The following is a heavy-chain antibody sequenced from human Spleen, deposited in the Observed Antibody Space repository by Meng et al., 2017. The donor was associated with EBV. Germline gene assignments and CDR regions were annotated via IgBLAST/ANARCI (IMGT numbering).Heavy chain of an antibody. D-gene: IGHD4-17*01. CDR1: GYTFTNYG. V-gene: IGHV1-18*01. Sequence: VRSVQSVAEVKKPVASVKVSCQASGYTFTNYGISWVRQAPGQGLEWMGWISAYSGNTYYAQKLQGRVTMTTDTSTSTAYMELRSLRSDDTAVYYCARDHDYGDYAPEYWGQGTLVTVSS. CDR3: ARDHDYGDYAPEY. CDR2: ISAYSGNT. J-gene: IGHJ4*02.